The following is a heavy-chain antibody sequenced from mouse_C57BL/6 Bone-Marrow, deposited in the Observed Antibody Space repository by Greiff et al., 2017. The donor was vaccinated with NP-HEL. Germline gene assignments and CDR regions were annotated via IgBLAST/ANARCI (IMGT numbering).Heavy chain of an antibody. CDR3: ASLWCNYRAWFAY. CDR2: IWVFVPT. V-gene: IGHV2-6*01. CDR1: GHTFPLSC. Sequence: VKLVESGPGLVAPSQSLSITCTVSGHTFPLSCSSLSLPTRFTFLYFLLLIWVFVPTNYNSALKSRLSISKDNSKSQVFLKMNSLQTDDTAMYYCASLWCNYRAWFAYWGQGTLVTVSA. J-gene: IGHJ3*01. D-gene: IGHD2-14*01.